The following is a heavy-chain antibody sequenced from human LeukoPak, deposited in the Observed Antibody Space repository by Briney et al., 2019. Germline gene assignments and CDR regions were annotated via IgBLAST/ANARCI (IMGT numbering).Heavy chain of an antibody. CDR3: ARFKVTVTSIP. V-gene: IGHV3-33*08. J-gene: IGHJ5*02. CDR1: GFSFRTHS. CDR2: IRYDGSNK. Sequence: GGSLRLSCAASGFSFRTHSMKWVRQAPGKGLEWVAFIRYDGSNKYYADSVKGRFTISRDNSKNTLYLQMNSLRAEDTAVYYCARFKVTVTSIPWGQGTLVTVSS. D-gene: IGHD4-11*01.